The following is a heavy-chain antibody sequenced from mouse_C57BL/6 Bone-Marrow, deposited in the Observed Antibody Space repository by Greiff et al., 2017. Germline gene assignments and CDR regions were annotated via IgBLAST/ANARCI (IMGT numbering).Heavy chain of an antibody. D-gene: IGHD2-4*01. V-gene: IGHV2-2*01. CDR2: IWSGGST. CDR3: ARFYDYDVGYAMDY. Sequence: VQLQQSGPGLVQPSQSLSITCTVSGFSLTSYGVHWVRPSPGKGLEWLGVIWSGGSTDYNAAFISRLSISKDNSKSQVFFKMNSLQADDTAIYYCARFYDYDVGYAMDYWGQGTSVTVSS. J-gene: IGHJ4*01. CDR1: GFSLTSYG.